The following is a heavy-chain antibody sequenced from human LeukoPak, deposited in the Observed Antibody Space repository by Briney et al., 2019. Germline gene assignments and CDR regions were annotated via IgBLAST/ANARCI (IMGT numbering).Heavy chain of an antibody. CDR2: INPNSGGT. V-gene: IGHV1-2*02. D-gene: IGHD6-13*01. J-gene: IGHJ6*02. CDR1: GYTFTGYY. Sequence: ASVKVSCKASGYTFTGYYMRWVRQAPGQGLEWMGWINPNSGGTNYAQKFQGRVTMTRDTSISTAYMELSRLRSDDTAVYYCARDLLSSWWFYGMDVWGQGTTVTVSS. CDR3: ARDLLSSWWFYGMDV.